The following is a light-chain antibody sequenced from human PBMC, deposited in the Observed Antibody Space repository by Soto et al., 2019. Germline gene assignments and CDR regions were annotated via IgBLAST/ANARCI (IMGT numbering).Light chain of an antibody. CDR3: QQYGGSPWT. V-gene: IGKV3-20*01. CDR1: QSVSSNY. Sequence: EIVLTQSPGTLSLSPGERATLSCRASQSVSSNYLAWFQQRPGQPPRLIIYGVSTRATGTPDRFSASGSGTDFTLTINRLEREDFAVYYCQQYGGSPWTFGQGTQLEIK. CDR2: GVS. J-gene: IGKJ1*01.